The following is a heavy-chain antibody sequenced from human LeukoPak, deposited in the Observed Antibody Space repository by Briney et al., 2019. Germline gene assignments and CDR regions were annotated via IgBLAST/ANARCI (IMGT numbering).Heavy chain of an antibody. CDR1: GYSFTAYY. Sequence: PKASVTVSCKPSGYSFTAYYIHWVRQAPGQGLEWMGWIIPDSGGTKYGQKFQGNVTMSRDTSMRTAYLELNNLTSDDTAVYYCATACGGKSCHLNAWGQGTLVTVSS. V-gene: IGHV1-2*02. CDR3: ATACGGKSCHLNA. D-gene: IGHD2-15*01. CDR2: IIPDSGGT. J-gene: IGHJ5*02.